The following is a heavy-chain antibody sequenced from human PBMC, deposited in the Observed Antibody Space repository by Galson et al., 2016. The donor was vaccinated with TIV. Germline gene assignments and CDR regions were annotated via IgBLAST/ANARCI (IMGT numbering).Heavy chain of an antibody. D-gene: IGHD1-7*01. CDR2: ISRSGGNS. V-gene: IGHV3-48*02. CDR3: AREQNYALDV. CDR1: GFIFSDYA. Sequence: SLRLSCAASGFIFSDYAMNWARQTPGKGLEWISYISRSGGNSFYAESVKGRLTVSRDSLDKSVFLQMNSLRDEDTAVYFCAREQNYALDVWGPGTMVTVSS. J-gene: IGHJ6*02.